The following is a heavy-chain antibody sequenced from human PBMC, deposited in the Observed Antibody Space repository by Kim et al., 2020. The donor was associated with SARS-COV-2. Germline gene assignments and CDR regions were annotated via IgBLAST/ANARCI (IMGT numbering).Heavy chain of an antibody. CDR2: IIPIFGTA. V-gene: IGHV1-69*13. D-gene: IGHD3-3*01. CDR1: GGTFSSYA. CDR3: ARVVWDGITIFGGWFDP. J-gene: IGHJ5*02. Sequence: SVKVSCKASGGTFSSYAISWVRQAPGQGLEWMGGIIPIFGTANYAQKFQGRVTITADESTSTAYMELSSLRSEDTAVYYCARVVWDGITIFGGWFDPWGQGTLVTVSS.